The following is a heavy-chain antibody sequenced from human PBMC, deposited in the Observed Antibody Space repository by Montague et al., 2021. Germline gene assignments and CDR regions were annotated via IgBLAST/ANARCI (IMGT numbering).Heavy chain of an antibody. CDR1: GGSISSINW. J-gene: IGHJ4*02. Sequence: SETLSLTCAVSGGSISSINWWSWARQPPGKGLEWIGEILHTGSTNYNLSLKSRVTISVDKSKNQFSLKLSSVTAADTAVYYCARDNGYCNITSCSPLTYWGQGTLVTVSS. V-gene: IGHV4-4*02. CDR3: ARDNGYCNITSCSPLTY. CDR2: ILHTGST. D-gene: IGHD2-2*03.